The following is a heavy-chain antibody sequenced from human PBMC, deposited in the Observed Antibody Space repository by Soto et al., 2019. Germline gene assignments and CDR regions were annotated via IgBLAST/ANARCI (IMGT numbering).Heavy chain of an antibody. CDR3: GRVYCTTTSCFLNGVDI. CDR2: IYHSGNT. CDR1: GYSISTGYS. J-gene: IGHJ6*02. D-gene: IGHD2-2*01. Sequence: KPSETLSLTCAVSGYSISTGYSWVWIRQPPGKGLEWLGNIYHSGNTYYNPSLKSRITISIDTAKNHLSLNLASVTATDTAMYFCGRVYCTTTSCFLNGVDIWGQGTTVTVSS. V-gene: IGHV4-38-2*01.